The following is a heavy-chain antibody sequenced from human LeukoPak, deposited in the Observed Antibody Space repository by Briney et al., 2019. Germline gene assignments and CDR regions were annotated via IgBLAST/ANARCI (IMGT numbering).Heavy chain of an antibody. CDR1: GFTFSSSV. V-gene: IGHV3-23*01. CDR3: AKGLLLWFGEPGGFDY. CDR2: ISGSGGST. J-gene: IGHJ4*02. D-gene: IGHD3-10*01. Sequence: GGSLRLSCAASGFTFSSSVMHWVRQPPGKGLEWVSAISGSGGSTYYTDSVKGRFTISRDNSKNTLYLQMNSLRADDTALYYCAKGLLLWFGEPGGFDYWGQGTLVTVSS.